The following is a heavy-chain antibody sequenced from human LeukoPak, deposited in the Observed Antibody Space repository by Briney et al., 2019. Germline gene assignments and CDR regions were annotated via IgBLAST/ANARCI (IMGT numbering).Heavy chain of an antibody. Sequence: GGSLRLSCAASGFTFSSYSVNWVRQAPGKGLEWVSSISSSSSYIYYADSVKGRFTISRDNAKNSLYLQMNSLRAEDTAVYYCARAFTYYYDSSGYPYFDYWGQGTLATVSS. D-gene: IGHD3-22*01. V-gene: IGHV3-21*01. J-gene: IGHJ4*02. CDR2: ISSSSSYI. CDR1: GFTFSSYS. CDR3: ARAFTYYYDSSGYPYFDY.